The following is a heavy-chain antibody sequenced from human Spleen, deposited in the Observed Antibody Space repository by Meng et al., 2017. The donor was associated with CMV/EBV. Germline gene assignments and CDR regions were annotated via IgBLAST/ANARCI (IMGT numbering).Heavy chain of an antibody. D-gene: IGHD3-3*01. J-gene: IGHJ4*02. CDR1: GGSISSGVYY. CDR2: IYYSGST. CDR3: ARGPRYGFLEWQFDY. Sequence: GGSISSGVYYWSWIRQPPGKGLEWIGYIYYSGSTYYNPSLKSRVTMSVDTSKNEFSLNLNSMTAADTAVYYCARGPRYGFLEWQFDYWGQGTLVTVSS. V-gene: IGHV4-30-4*08.